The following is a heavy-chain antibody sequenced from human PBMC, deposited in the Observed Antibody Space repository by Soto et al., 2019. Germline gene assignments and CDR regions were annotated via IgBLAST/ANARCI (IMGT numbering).Heavy chain of an antibody. CDR3: AKKRGGLRGSGSYPFDY. Sequence: QVQLVESGGGVVQPGRSLRLSCAASGFTFSSYGMHWVRQAPGKGLEWVAVISYDGSNKYYADSVKGRFTISRDNSKNPLYLQMNSLRAEDTAVYYCAKKRGGLRGSGSYPFDYWGQGTLVTVSS. CDR2: ISYDGSNK. V-gene: IGHV3-30*18. J-gene: IGHJ4*02. CDR1: GFTFSSYG. D-gene: IGHD3-10*01.